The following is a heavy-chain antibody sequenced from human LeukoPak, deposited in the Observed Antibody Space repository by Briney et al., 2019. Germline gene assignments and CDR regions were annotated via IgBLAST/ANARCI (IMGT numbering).Heavy chain of an antibody. J-gene: IGHJ5*02. V-gene: IGHV4-39*07. CDR3: ARPLHCSSTTCYDWFDP. Sequence: PSETLSLTCTVSGGSISSSIYYWAWVRQPPGKGLEWIGTVFYNGATQYSPSLRSRVTISIDTSTNQFSLKLSSVTAADTAIYYCARPLHCSSTTCYDWFDPWGQGTLVTVSS. CDR2: VFYNGAT. D-gene: IGHD2-2*01. CDR1: GGSISSSIYY.